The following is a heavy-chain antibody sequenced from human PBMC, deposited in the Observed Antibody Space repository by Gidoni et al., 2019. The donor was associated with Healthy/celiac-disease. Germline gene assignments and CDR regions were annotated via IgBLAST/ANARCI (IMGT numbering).Heavy chain of an antibody. CDR2: IIGSGGST. D-gene: IGHD4-4*01. CDR1: GSTFSSYA. Sequence: EVQLLESGGGLVQPGGSLRLSCAASGSTFSSYAMSWVRQAPGKGLGGVSAIIGSGGSTSYADSVQGRFTISRDNSKNTLYLQMNSLRAEDTAVYYCASSYSNYRNWFDPWGQGTLVTVSS. J-gene: IGHJ5*02. CDR3: ASSYSNYRNWFDP. V-gene: IGHV3-23*01.